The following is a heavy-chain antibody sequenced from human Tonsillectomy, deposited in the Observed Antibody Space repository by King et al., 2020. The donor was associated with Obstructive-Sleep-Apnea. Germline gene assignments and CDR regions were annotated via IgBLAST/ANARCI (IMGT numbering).Heavy chain of an antibody. J-gene: IGHJ4*02. CDR2: ISYDGRNK. Sequence: VQLVESGGGVVQPGRSLRLSCAASGFTFSSYSMHWVRQAPGKGLEWVAVISYDGRNKDYADSVKGRFTISRDNSKNTLYLQMNSLRAEDTAMYYCARLECSGGSCYSGIDYWGQGTLVTVSS. D-gene: IGHD2-15*01. V-gene: IGHV3-30*04. CDR1: GFTFSSYS. CDR3: ARLECSGGSCYSGIDY.